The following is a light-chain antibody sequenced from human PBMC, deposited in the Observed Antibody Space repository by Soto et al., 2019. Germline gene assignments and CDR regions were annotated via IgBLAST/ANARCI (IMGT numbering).Light chain of an antibody. Sequence: QSALTQPASVSGSPGQSITISCNGTSSDVGGYNYVSWYQHHPGKAPKLMIYEVNNRPSGVSDRFSASKSGNTASLTISGLQAEDEADYYCSSYTSSTTWVFGGGTKLTVL. J-gene: IGLJ3*02. CDR2: EVN. V-gene: IGLV2-14*01. CDR3: SSYTSSTTWV. CDR1: SSDVGGYNY.